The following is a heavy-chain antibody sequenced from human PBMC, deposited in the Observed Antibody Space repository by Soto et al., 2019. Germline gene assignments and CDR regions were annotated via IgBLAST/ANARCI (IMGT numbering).Heavy chain of an antibody. V-gene: IGHV1-18*04. D-gene: IGHD1-26*01. CDR3: ARDPVGGNWFDP. CDR1: GYTFTSYY. CDR2: INPYNGNT. Sequence: ASVKVSCKASGYTFTSYYMHWVRQAPGQGLEWMGWINPYNGNTNYAQKLQGRVTMTTDTSTSTAYMELRSLRSDDTAVYYCARDPVGGNWFDPWGQGTLVTVSS. J-gene: IGHJ5*02.